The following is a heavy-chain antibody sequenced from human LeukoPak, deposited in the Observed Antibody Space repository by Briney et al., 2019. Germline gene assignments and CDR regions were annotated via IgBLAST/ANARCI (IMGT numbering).Heavy chain of an antibody. CDR3: AKDPSNWMGAFDI. CDR2: IRYDGSNK. D-gene: IGHD1-1*01. CDR1: GFTFSSYG. V-gene: IGHV3-30*02. J-gene: IGHJ3*02. Sequence: GGSLRLSCAASGFTFSSYGMHWVRQAPGKGLEWVAFIRYDGSNKYYADSVKGRFTISRDNSKNTLYLQMNSLRAEDTAVYYCAKDPSNWMGAFDIWGQGTMVTVSS.